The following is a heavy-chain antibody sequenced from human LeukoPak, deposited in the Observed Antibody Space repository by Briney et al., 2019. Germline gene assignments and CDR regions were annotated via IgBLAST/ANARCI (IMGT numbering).Heavy chain of an antibody. CDR1: GGSISSGGYY. CDR3: ARASPTTRDAFDI. V-gene: IGHV4-61*08. D-gene: IGHD4-17*01. Sequence: SETLSLTCTVSGGSISSGGYYWSWIRQHPGKGLEWIGYIYYSGSTNYNPSLKSRVTISVDTSKNQFSLKLSSVTAADTAVYYCARASPTTRDAFDIWGQGTMVTVSS. J-gene: IGHJ3*02. CDR2: IYYSGST.